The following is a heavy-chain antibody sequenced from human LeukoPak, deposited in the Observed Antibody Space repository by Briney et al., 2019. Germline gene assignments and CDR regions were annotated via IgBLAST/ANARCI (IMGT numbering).Heavy chain of an antibody. CDR1: GYTFTSYY. V-gene: IGHV1-46*01. D-gene: IGHD3-22*01. CDR2: INPSGGST. J-gene: IGHJ4*02. Sequence: RASVKVSCTASGYTFTSYYMHWVRQAPGQGLEWMGIINPSGGSTSYAQEFQGRVTMTRDMSTSTVYMELSSLRSEDTAVYYCARSISSGYYYDDPYDYWGQGTLVTVSS. CDR3: ARSISSGYYYDDPYDY.